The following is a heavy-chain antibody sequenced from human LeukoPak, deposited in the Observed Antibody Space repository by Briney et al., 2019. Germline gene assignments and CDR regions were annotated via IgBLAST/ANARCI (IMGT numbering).Heavy chain of an antibody. J-gene: IGHJ4*02. CDR3: ARDRGSSGWFDY. CDR1: GGSISSGSYY. D-gene: IGHD3-10*01. CDR2: IYTSGST. V-gene: IGHV4-61*02. Sequence: SETLSLTCTVSGGSISSGSYYWSWIRQPAGKGLEWIGRIYTSGSTNYNPSLKSRVTISVDTSKNQFSLKLSSVTAADTAVYYCARDRGSSGWFDYWGQGTLVTVSS.